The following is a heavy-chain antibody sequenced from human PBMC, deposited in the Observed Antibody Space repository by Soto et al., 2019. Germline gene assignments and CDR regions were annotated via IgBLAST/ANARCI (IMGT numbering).Heavy chain of an antibody. CDR2: IWYDGSNK. D-gene: IGHD4-17*01. CDR3: ARVMTTVVKRTIGYYYGMDV. V-gene: IGHV3-33*01. CDR1: GFTFSSYG. J-gene: IGHJ6*02. Sequence: QVQLVESGGGVVQPGRSLRLSCAASGFTFSSYGMHWVRQAPGKGLEWVAVIWYDGSNKYYADSVKGRFTISRDNSKNTLYLQMNSLRAEDTAVYYCARVMTTVVKRTIGYYYGMDVWGQGTTVTVSS.